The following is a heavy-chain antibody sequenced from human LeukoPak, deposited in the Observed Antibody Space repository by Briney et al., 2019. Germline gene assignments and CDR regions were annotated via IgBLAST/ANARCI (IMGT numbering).Heavy chain of an antibody. J-gene: IGHJ6*02. D-gene: IGHD5-18*01. V-gene: IGHV3-7*01. CDR2: IKQDGSER. CDR3: ARDDVDTAMVSYYYGMDV. CDR1: GFTFSSYA. Sequence: GGSLRLSCAASGFTFSSYAMSWVRQAPGKGLEWVANIKQDGSERYYVDSVKGRFTISRDNAKNSLYLQMNSLRAEDTAVYYCARDDVDTAMVSYYYGMDVWGQGTTVTVSS.